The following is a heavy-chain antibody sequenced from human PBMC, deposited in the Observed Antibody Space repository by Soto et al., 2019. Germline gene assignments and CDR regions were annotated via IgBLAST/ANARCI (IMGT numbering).Heavy chain of an antibody. D-gene: IGHD2-2*01. J-gene: IGHJ5*02. Sequence: ASVKVSCKASGYTFTSYGISWVRQAPGQGLEWMGWISAYNGNTNYAQKLQGRVTMTTDTSTSTAYMELRSLRSDDTAVYYCARDWGDCSSTSCYVPYNWFDPWGQGTLVTVSS. CDR3: ARDWGDCSSTSCYVPYNWFDP. CDR2: ISAYNGNT. V-gene: IGHV1-18*01. CDR1: GYTFTSYG.